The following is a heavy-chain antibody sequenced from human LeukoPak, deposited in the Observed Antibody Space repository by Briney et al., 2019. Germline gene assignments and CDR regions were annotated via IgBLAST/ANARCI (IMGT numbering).Heavy chain of an antibody. J-gene: IGHJ4*02. CDR1: GFTFSSYS. Sequence: GGSLRLSCAASGFTFSSYSMNWVRQAPGNGLEWVSSISSSSSYIYYADSVKGRFTISRDNAKNSLYLQMNSLRAEDTAVYYCASPGRVGAPLVGYWGQGTLVTVSS. V-gene: IGHV3-21*01. D-gene: IGHD1-26*01. CDR3: ASPGRVGAPLVGY. CDR2: ISSSSSYI.